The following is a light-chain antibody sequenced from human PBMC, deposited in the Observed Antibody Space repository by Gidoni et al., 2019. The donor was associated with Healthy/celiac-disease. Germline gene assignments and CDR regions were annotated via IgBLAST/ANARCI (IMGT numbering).Light chain of an antibody. CDR2: EDN. Sequence: NFMLTQPHSVSESPGQTVTISCTGSSGSSASNYVQWYQQRPGSAPTPVIYEDNQRPSGVPDRFSGSIDSSSNSASLTISGLKTEDEADYYCQSYDSSNQVFGGGTKLTVL. CDR1: SGSSASNY. J-gene: IGLJ3*02. V-gene: IGLV6-57*02. CDR3: QSYDSSNQV.